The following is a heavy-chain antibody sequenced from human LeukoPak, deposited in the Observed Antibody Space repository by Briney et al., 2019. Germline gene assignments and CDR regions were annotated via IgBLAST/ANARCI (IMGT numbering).Heavy chain of an antibody. J-gene: IGHJ4*02. V-gene: IGHV3-7*03. Sequence: PGGSLRLSCAASGFTFSSYWMSWVRQAPGKGLEWVANIKQDGSEKYYVDSVKGRFTISRGNAKNSLYLQMNSLRAEDTAVYYCARDRGYCSSTSCYYFDYWGQGTLVTVSS. CDR1: GFTFSSYW. D-gene: IGHD2-2*01. CDR3: ARDRGYCSSTSCYYFDY. CDR2: IKQDGSEK.